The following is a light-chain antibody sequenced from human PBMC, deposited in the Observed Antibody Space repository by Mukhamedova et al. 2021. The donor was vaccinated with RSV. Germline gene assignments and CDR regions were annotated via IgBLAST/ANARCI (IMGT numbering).Light chain of an antibody. CDR2: AAS. J-gene: IGKJ2*01. CDR3: LQDSNYPRT. Sequence: WYQRRVHGKAPKLLIYAASNLQSGVPSRFSGSGIDTDFTLTISSLQPEDFATYYCLQDSNYPRTFGQGTKLEIK. V-gene: IGKV1-6*01.